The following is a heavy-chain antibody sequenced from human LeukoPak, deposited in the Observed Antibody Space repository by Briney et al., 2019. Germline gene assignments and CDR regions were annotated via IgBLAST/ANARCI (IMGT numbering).Heavy chain of an antibody. CDR3: ARVGETGTVTMELDL. V-gene: IGHV3-30*04. CDR2: MSFDGNFE. D-gene: IGHD5-24*01. J-gene: IGHJ1*01. CDR1: GFPFADYS. Sequence: GGSLRLSCAASGFPFADYSLHWVRRDPGKGLEWVALMSFDGNFENFADSVKGRFTISRDTARNTLYLHMGSLGVEDSAVYYCARVGETGTVTMELDLWGQGALVTVSS.